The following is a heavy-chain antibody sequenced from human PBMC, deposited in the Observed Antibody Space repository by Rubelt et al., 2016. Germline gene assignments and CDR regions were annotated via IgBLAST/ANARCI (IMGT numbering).Heavy chain of an antibody. D-gene: IGHD1-1*01. CDR3: AKPGSKNIWNDDFDS. V-gene: IGHV3-23*01. CDR2: VNPRGDTA. J-gene: IGHJ4*02. CDR1: GFIFTNFA. Sequence: EVQLLESGGGLVQPGGSLRLSCAASGFIFTNFALSWVRQAPGKGLEWVSIVNPRGDTAYYADSVKGRFTISRNNSRNTRFLQMNSLRTEATARYDCAKPGSKNIWNDDFDSWGQGTLVTVSS.